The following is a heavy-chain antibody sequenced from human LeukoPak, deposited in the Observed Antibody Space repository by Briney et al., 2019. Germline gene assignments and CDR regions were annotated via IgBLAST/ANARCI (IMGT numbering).Heavy chain of an antibody. Sequence: PGGSLRLSCAASGFTFSSYGMHWVRQAPGKGLEWVAFIRYDGSNKYYADSVKGRFTISRDNSKNTLYLQMNSLRAEDTAVYYCAKDQDIVVVPAATPFQHWGQGTLVTVSS. V-gene: IGHV3-30*02. CDR2: IRYDGSNK. CDR1: GFTFSSYG. J-gene: IGHJ1*01. CDR3: AKDQDIVVVPAATPFQH. D-gene: IGHD2-2*01.